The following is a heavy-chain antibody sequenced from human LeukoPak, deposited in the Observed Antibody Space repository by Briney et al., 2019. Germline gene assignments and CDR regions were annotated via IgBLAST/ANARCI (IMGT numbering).Heavy chain of an antibody. V-gene: IGHV1-69*13. Sequence: SVKVSCTASGGTFSSYAISWVRQAPGQGLEWMGGIIPIFGTGNYAQKFQGRVTITADESTSTTYMELSSLRSEDTAVYYCAAGRELLPRTYYFDYWGQGTLVIVSS. CDR2: IIPIFGTG. D-gene: IGHD1-26*01. J-gene: IGHJ4*02. CDR1: GGTFSSYA. CDR3: AAGRELLPRTYYFDY.